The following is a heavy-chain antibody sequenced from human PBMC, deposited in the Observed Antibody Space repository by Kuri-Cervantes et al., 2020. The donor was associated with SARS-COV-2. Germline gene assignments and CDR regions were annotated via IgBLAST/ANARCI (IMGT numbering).Heavy chain of an antibody. Sequence: LSLTCAAFDFAFSTSTMNWVRQAPGKGLEWVSSISNSGKYMYYIDSVRGRFAISRDNAKNSLYLEMNSLRVDDTAVYYCARDWGIDFWSGYYTSYYYGMDVWGQGTTVTVSS. V-gene: IGHV3-21*01. CDR1: DFAFSTST. CDR2: ISNSGKYM. J-gene: IGHJ6*02. CDR3: ARDWGIDFWSGYYTSYYYGMDV. D-gene: IGHD3-3*01.